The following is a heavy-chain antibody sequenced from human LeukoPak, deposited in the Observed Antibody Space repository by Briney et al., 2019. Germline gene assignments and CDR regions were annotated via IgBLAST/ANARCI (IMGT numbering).Heavy chain of an antibody. Sequence: SVKVSCKASGGTFSSYAISWVRQAPGQGLEWMGRIIPILGIANYAQKFRGRVTITADKSTSTAYMELSSLRSEDTAVYYCARTSLDEATIFWGQGTLVTVSS. J-gene: IGHJ4*02. CDR2: IIPILGIA. CDR3: ARTSLDEATIF. CDR1: GGTFSSYA. V-gene: IGHV1-69*04. D-gene: IGHD5-24*01.